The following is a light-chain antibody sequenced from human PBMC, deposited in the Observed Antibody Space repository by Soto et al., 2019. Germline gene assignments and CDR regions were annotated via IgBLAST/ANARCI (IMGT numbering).Light chain of an antibody. V-gene: IGLV3-25*03. Sequence: SYELTQPPSVSVSPGQTARITCSGDALPKQYAYWYQQKPGQAPVLVIYKDSERPSGIPERFSGSSSGTTVTLTISGVQAEDEADYYCQSADSSAHVVFGEGTKLTVL. CDR2: KDS. CDR3: QSADSSAHVV. CDR1: ALPKQY. J-gene: IGLJ2*01.